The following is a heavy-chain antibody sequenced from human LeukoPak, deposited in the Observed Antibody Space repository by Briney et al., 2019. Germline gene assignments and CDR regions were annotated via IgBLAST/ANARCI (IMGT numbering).Heavy chain of an antibody. V-gene: IGHV3-11*01. Sequence: LSLTCAVYGGSFSGYYWSWIRQAPGKGLEWVSYISNSGSIIHYADSLKGRFTISRDNAKNSVYLQMNSLRAEDTAVYYCAKDRVGAILYFDYWGLGTLVTVSS. J-gene: IGHJ4*02. CDR1: GGSFSGYY. CDR2: ISNSGSII. D-gene: IGHD1-26*01. CDR3: AKDRVGAILYFDY.